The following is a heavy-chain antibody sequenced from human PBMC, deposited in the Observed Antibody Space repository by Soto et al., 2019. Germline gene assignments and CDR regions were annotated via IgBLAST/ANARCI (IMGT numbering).Heavy chain of an antibody. J-gene: IGHJ6*02. CDR3: ARGKFSATYYYYYGMDV. CDR1: GDTFSSYA. Sequence: SVTVSCTASGDTFSSYAISWVRQDPGQGLEWMGGIIPIFGTANYAQKFQGRVTITADKSTSTAYMELSSLRSEDTAVYYCARGKFSATYYYYYGMDVWGQGTTVTVSS. D-gene: IGHD2-15*01. CDR2: IIPIFGTA. V-gene: IGHV1-69*06.